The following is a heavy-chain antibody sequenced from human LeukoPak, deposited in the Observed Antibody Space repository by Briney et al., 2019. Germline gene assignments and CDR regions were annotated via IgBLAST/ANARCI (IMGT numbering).Heavy chain of an antibody. CDR3: ARASRYVWGSYRPTGGYFDY. J-gene: IGHJ4*02. CDR1: GFTFSSYT. D-gene: IGHD3-16*02. CDR2: ISGTSSYI. V-gene: IGHV3-21*01. Sequence: GGSLRLSCAASGFTFSSYTMSWVRQAPGKGLEWVSSISGTSSYIFYADSVRGRFTISRDNSKNTLYLQMNSLRAEDTAVYYCARASRYVWGSYRPTGGYFDYWGQGTLVTVSS.